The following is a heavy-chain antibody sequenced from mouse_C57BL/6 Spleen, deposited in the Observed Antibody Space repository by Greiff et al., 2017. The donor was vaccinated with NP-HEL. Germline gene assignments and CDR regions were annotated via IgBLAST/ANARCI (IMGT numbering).Heavy chain of an antibody. V-gene: IGHV5-9-1*02. CDR3: TRDSHYGSSYWYFDV. D-gene: IGHD1-1*01. CDR1: GFTFSSYA. Sequence: EVMLVESGEGLVKPGGSLKLSCAASGFTFSSYAMSWVRQTPEKRLEWVAYISSGGDYIYYADTVKGRFTISRDNARNTLYLQMSSLKSEDTAMYYCTRDSHYGSSYWYFDVWGTGTTVTVSS. J-gene: IGHJ1*03. CDR2: ISSGGDYI.